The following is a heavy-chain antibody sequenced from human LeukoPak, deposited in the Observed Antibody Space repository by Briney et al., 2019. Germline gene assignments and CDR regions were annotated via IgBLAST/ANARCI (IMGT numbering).Heavy chain of an antibody. CDR2: ISAYNGNT. V-gene: IGHV1-18*01. CDR3: ASGSSGWYLMDV. J-gene: IGHJ6*04. Sequence: ASVKVSCKASGYILTTYGISWVRQAPGQGLEWMGWISAYNGNTNYAQKLQGRVTMTTDTSTSTAYMELRSLRSDDTAVYYCASGSSGWYLMDVWGKGTTVTVSS. CDR1: GYILTTYG. D-gene: IGHD6-19*01.